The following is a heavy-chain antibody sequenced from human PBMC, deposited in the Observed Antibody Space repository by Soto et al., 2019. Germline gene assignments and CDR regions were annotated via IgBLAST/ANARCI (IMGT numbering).Heavy chain of an antibody. CDR2: ISYDGSNK. V-gene: IGHV3-30-3*01. CDR1: GFTFSSYA. Sequence: PGGSLRLSCTASGFTFSSYAMHWVRQAPGKGLEWVAVISYDGSNKYYADSVKGRFTISRDNSKNTMYLQMNSLRVEDTAVYYCARDTVTSLTPYQGFYYYGMDVWGQGTTVTVSS. CDR3: ARDTVTSLTPYQGFYYYGMDV. D-gene: IGHD2-2*01. J-gene: IGHJ6*02.